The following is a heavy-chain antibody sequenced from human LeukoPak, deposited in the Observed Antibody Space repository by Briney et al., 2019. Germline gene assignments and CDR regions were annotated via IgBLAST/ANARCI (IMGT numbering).Heavy chain of an antibody. CDR2: IYSGGRT. CDR3: ARGIDSIFPGY. Sequence: GGSLRLSCAASGFTVSSNYMSWVRQAPGKGLEWVSVIYSGGRTDYADSVKGRFTISRDNSKNTLYLQMNSLRADDTAVYYCARGIDSIFPGYWGQGTLVTVSS. J-gene: IGHJ4*02. CDR1: GFTVSSNY. V-gene: IGHV3-53*01. D-gene: IGHD3-9*01.